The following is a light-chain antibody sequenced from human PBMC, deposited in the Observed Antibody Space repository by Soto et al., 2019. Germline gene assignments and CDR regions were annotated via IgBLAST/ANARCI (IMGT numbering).Light chain of an antibody. CDR3: TSWTTSTTMI. CDR2: DVN. V-gene: IGLV2-14*03. Sequence: QSVLTQPASVSGSPGQSITISCTGTSSDIGAYNFVSWYQQHPGKAPKLMLYDVNIRPSGGSNSFSGSKSGNTASMTITGLQAEDEADYYCTSWTTSTTMIFGGGTKVTVL. J-gene: IGLJ2*01. CDR1: SSDIGAYNF.